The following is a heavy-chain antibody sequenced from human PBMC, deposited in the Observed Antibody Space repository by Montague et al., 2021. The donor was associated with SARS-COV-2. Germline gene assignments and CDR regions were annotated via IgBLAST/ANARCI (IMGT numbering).Heavy chain of an antibody. D-gene: IGHD3-22*01. CDR1: VGSFSGYY. J-gene: IGHJ4*02. CDR3: ARVAGGYYHSSSAYFDY. Sequence: SETLSLTCAVSVGSFSGYYRSWIRQPPGSGLELIVQQNQIGITHXTPSLKSRCILSVDTSQEQFSLKLSSLPAADTAVYYCARVAGGYYHSSSAYFDYWGQGTLVTVSS. CDR2: QNQIGIT. V-gene: IGHV4-34*01.